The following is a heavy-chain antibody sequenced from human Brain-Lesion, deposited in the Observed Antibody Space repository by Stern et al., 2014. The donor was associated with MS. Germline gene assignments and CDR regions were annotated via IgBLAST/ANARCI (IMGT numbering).Heavy chain of an antibody. CDR2: IHPSGSA. CDR3: ASGYRIFDY. J-gene: IGHJ4*02. V-gene: IGHV4-61*02. Sequence: QLQLQESGPGLVKPSQTLSLTCTVSGGSISSGSDYWSWIRQPVGKGLEWIGRIHPSGSAFYTPSLKSRFPISTDTSMNQFSLELNSATAADTAIYYCASGYRIFDYWGQGILVTVSS. CDR1: GGSISSGSDY. D-gene: IGHD5-18*01.